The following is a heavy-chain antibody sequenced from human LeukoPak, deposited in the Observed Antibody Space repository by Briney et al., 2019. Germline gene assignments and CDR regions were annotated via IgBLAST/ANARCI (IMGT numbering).Heavy chain of an antibody. CDR3: ARVGRGPVDI. CDR2: IYYDGSP. V-gene: IGHV4-59*01. J-gene: IGHJ4*02. CDR1: RGSISTYY. Sequence: SETLSLTCTVSRGSISTYYWSWIRKLPGKGMEWIGYIYYDGSPKYHPSLKSRVTISVDTSKHQFSLKLSSVAAADTAVYYCARVGRGPVDIWGQGTLVTVSS. D-gene: IGHD2-15*01.